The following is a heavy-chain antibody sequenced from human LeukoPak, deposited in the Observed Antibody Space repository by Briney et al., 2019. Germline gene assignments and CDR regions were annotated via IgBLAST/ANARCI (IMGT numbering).Heavy chain of an antibody. V-gene: IGHV4-59*11. CDR3: ARSEARKKNYDFWSGYYSY. Sequence: PSETLSLTCTVSGGSISSHYWSWIRQPPGKGLEWIGYIYYSGSTNYNPSLKSRVTISVDTSKNQFSLKLSSVTAADTAVYYCARSEARKKNYDFWSGYYSYWGQGTLVTVSS. CDR1: GGSISSHY. D-gene: IGHD3-3*01. J-gene: IGHJ4*02. CDR2: IYYSGST.